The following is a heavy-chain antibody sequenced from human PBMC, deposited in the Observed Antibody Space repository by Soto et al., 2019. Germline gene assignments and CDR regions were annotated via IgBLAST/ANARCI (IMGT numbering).Heavy chain of an antibody. D-gene: IGHD6-13*01. CDR1: GYTFTSYA. V-gene: IGHV1-8*02. Sequence: ASVKVSCKASGYTFTSYAMHWVRQAPGQRLEWMGWMNPNSGNTGYAQKFQGRVTMTRNTSISTAYMELSSLRSEDTAVYYCARAEYSSSWYYFDYWGQGTLVTVSS. CDR3: ARAEYSSSWYYFDY. J-gene: IGHJ4*02. CDR2: MNPNSGNT.